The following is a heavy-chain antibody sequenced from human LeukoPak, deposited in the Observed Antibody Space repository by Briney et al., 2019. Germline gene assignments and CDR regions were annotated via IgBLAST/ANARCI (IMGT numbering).Heavy chain of an antibody. J-gene: IGHJ4*02. D-gene: IGHD3-16*01. Sequence: GGSLRLSCVASGFTFSSYGMHWVRQAPGKGLEWVAVIWFDGSRNYYADSVKGRFTISRDNSKKTLYLQMDSLRAEDTAVYYCVRDDYLGYWGQGTLVTVS. CDR3: VRDDYLGY. V-gene: IGHV3-33*01. CDR2: IWFDGSRN. CDR1: GFTFSSYG.